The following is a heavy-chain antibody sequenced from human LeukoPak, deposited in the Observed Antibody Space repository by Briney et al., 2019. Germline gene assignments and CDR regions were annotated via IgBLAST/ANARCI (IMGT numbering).Heavy chain of an antibody. V-gene: IGHV3-30-3*01. CDR1: GLTFSSYP. Sequence: GGSLRLSCAASGLTFSSYPMHWVRQAPGKGLEWVAVISYDGSEKHYADPVKGRFTISRDNSKNTLYLQMNNLRAEDTAVYYCVSFYETYWGRGTLVTVSS. D-gene: IGHD2-2*01. CDR2: ISYDGSEK. CDR3: VSFYETY. J-gene: IGHJ4*02.